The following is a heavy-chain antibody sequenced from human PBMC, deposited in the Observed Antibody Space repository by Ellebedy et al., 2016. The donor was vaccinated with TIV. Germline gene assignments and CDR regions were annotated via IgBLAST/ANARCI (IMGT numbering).Heavy chain of an antibody. J-gene: IGHJ4*02. V-gene: IGHV3-53*01. CDR1: GFTVTTNY. CDR3: ARDAAGNGGKLDY. CDR2: IFSAADGGET. Sequence: GESLKISCAASGFTVTTNYMNWVRQAPGKGLEWVSVIFSAADGGETHYADSVKCRFTISRDSSKNTLYLQMNSLRAEDTAGYYCARDAAGNGGKLDYWGQGALVTVSS. D-gene: IGHD4-23*01.